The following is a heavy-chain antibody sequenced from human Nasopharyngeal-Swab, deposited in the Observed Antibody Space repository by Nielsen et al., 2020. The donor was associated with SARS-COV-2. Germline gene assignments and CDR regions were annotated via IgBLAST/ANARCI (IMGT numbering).Heavy chain of an antibody. D-gene: IGHD3-3*01. Sequence: SLKISCAASGFTFDDYAMHWVRQAPGKGLEWVSGISWNSGSIGYADSVKGRFTISRDNAKNSLYLQMNSLRAEDTAVYYCARDVRIFGVVIITYYYYYYMDVWGKGTTVTVSS. CDR1: GFTFDDYA. V-gene: IGHV3-9*01. J-gene: IGHJ6*03. CDR2: ISWNSGSI. CDR3: ARDVRIFGVVIITYYYYYYMDV.